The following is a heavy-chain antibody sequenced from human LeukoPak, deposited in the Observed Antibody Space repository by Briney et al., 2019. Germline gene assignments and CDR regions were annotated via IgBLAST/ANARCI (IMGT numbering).Heavy chain of an antibody. CDR1: GFTFSSYA. CDR3: AKSHLVTIFGVVNAAHDY. CDR2: ISGSGGST. V-gene: IGHV3-23*01. D-gene: IGHD3-3*01. Sequence: GGSLRLSCAASGFTFSSYAMSWVRQAPGEGLEWVSAISGSGGSTYYADSVKGRFTISRDNSKNTLYLQMNSLRAEDTAVYYCAKSHLVTIFGVVNAAHDYWGQGTLVTVSS. J-gene: IGHJ4*02.